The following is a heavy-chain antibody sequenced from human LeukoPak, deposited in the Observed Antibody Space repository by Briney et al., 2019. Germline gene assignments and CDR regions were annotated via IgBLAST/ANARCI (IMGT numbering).Heavy chain of an antibody. Sequence: GRSPRLSCAASGFTFSSYAMHWVRQAPGKGLEWVAVISYDGSNKYYADSVKGRFTISRDNSKNTLYLQMNSLRAEDTAVYYCARAFIVVVPAASYWGQGTLVTVSS. J-gene: IGHJ4*02. CDR3: ARAFIVVVPAASY. CDR1: GFTFSSYA. D-gene: IGHD2-2*01. CDR2: ISYDGSNK. V-gene: IGHV3-30-3*01.